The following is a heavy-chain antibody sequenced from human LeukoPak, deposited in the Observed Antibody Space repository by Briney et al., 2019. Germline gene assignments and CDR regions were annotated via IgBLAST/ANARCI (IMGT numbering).Heavy chain of an antibody. J-gene: IGHJ4*02. CDR3: AARMRF. CDR1: GYTFIDPF. CDR2: IDPEDGAT. Sequence: GASVKVSCKTSGYTFIDPFIHWMQQAPGKGFEWMGLIDPEDGATEYAERFQGRVTITADRSTDTAYLELTSLRSDDTAVYFCAARMRFWGQGTRVTVSS. D-gene: IGHD2/OR15-2a*01. V-gene: IGHV1-69-2*01.